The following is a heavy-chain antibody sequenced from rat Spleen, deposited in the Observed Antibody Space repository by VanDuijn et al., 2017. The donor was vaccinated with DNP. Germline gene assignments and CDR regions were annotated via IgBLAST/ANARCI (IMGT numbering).Heavy chain of an antibody. CDR1: GFTFSNYG. Sequence: EVQLVESGGGLVQPGRSLKLSCAASGFTFSNYGMAWVRQAPTKGLEWVASITNSGVGTFYPDSVRGRFTISRDNAKNTLYLQMNSLRSEDTATYYCARDNYGGYYWGHGVMVTVSS. J-gene: IGHJ2*01. D-gene: IGHD1-11*01. CDR2: ITNSGVGT. V-gene: IGHV5S13*01. CDR3: ARDNYGGYY.